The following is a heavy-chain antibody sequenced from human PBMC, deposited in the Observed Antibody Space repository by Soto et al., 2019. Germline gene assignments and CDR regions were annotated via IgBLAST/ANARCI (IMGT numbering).Heavy chain of an antibody. CDR2: IYYSGST. CDR1: GGSISSGGNL. J-gene: IGHJ6*01. Sequence: QVQLQESGPGLVKPSQTLSLTCTVSGGSISSGGNLWSWIRKYPGKSLEWIGYIYYSGSTYYNPSPKSRVTRLVDTSKNQFSLTLSSVTAAETAMYYCASKARRSYYFHGADVWGQGNTVTVSS. V-gene: IGHV4-31*03. CDR3: ASKARRSYYFHGADV.